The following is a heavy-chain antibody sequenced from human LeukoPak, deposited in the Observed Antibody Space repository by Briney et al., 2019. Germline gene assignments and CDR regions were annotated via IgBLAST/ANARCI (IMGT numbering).Heavy chain of an antibody. CDR1: GFTVTTYT. J-gene: IGHJ3*02. V-gene: IGHV3-21*01. D-gene: IGHD6-6*01. CDR2: ISSSSSYI. CDR3: ARIYSSSSSRGAFDI. Sequence: GGSLRLSCAGSGFTVTTYTMNWVCQAPGKGLEWGSSISSSSSYIDYADSVKGRFTISRDNAKNSLYLQRNSLRAEDTAVYYCARIYSSSSSRGAFDIWGQGTMVTVSS.